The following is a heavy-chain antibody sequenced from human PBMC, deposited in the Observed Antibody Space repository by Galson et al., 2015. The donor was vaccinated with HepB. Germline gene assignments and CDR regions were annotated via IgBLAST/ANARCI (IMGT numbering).Heavy chain of an antibody. J-gene: IGHJ6*02. V-gene: IGHV4-59*01. CDR3: ARDKINNDFWSGLYSGGIDV. Sequence: ETLSLTCTVSGGSISSYYWSWIRQPPGKGLEWIGYIYYCGSTHYNPSLKSRVTISVDTSKNQFSLKLSSVTAADTAVYYCARDKINNDFWSGLYSGGIDVWGQGTTVTVSS. CDR2: IYYCGST. CDR1: GGSISSYY. D-gene: IGHD3-3*01.